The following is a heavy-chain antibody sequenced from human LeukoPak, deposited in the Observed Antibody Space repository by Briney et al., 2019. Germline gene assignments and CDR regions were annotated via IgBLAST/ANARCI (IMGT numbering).Heavy chain of an antibody. D-gene: IGHD6-6*01. V-gene: IGHV1-3*01. J-gene: IGHJ5*02. CDR2: INAGNGNT. Sequence: ASVKVSCKASGYTFTSYAMHWVRQAPGQRLEWMGWINAGNGNTKYSQKFQGRVTITRDTSASTAYMGLSSLRSEDTAVYYCARSPRATLNWFDPWGQGTLVTVSS. CDR1: GYTFTSYA. CDR3: ARSPRATLNWFDP.